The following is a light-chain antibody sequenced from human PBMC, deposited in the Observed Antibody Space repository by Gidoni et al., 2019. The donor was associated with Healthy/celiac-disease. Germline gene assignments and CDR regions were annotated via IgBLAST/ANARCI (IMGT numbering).Light chain of an antibody. J-gene: IGLJ3*02. CDR2: RNN. V-gene: IGLV1-47*01. Sequence: VLTQPPSASGTPGQRGTISCSGNSSNIGSNYVYWYQQLPGTAPKLLSHRNNQRPSGVPDRFSGSKSGSSASLAISGLRSEDGAEYYCATWDDSVSGWGFGGGTKLTVL. CDR3: ATWDDSVSGWG. CDR1: SSNIGSNY.